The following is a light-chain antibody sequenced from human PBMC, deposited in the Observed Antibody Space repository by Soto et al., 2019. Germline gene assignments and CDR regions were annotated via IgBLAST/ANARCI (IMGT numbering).Light chain of an antibody. V-gene: IGKV3-20*01. CDR1: QSVSSSY. Sequence: EIVLTQSPGTLSLSPGERATLSCRASQSVSSSYLAWYQQKPGQAPRLLMYGASSRATGIPDRFSGSGSGTDFTLTISRLEPEDFAVYYCQQYDSSVKTFGQGTK. J-gene: IGKJ1*01. CDR2: GAS. CDR3: QQYDSSVKT.